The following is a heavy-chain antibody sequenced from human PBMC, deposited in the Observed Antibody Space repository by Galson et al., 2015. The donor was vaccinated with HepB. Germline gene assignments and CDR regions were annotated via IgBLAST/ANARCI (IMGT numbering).Heavy chain of an antibody. CDR1: GGTFSCYA. D-gene: IGHD5-12*01. V-gene: IGHV1-69*13. CDR3: ARDLGRYSGYDYYYYYGMDV. Sequence: SVKVSCKASGGTFSCYAISWVRQAPGQGLEWMGGIIPIFGIANYAQKFQGRVTITADESTSTAYMELSSLRSEDTAVYYCARDLGRYSGYDYYYYYGMDVWGQGTTVTVSS. CDR2: IIPIFGIA. J-gene: IGHJ6*02.